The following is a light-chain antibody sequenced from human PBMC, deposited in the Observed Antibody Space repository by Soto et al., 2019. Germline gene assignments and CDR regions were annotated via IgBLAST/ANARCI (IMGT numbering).Light chain of an antibody. CDR2: GAS. CDR3: QQYNNWPLT. J-gene: IGKJ4*01. CDR1: QSVSSN. Sequence: EIVMTQSPATLSVSPGERATLSCRASQSVSSNLAWFQQKPGQAPRLLIYGASTRSTGIPGRFSGSGSETDFTLTISSLQSEDFAVYYCQQYNNWPLTFGGGTKVEIK. V-gene: IGKV3-15*01.